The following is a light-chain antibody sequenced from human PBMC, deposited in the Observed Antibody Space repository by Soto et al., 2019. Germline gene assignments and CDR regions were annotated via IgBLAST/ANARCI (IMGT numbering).Light chain of an antibody. CDR2: EVS. CDR1: SSDVGGHNH. J-gene: IGLJ2*01. V-gene: IGLV2-8*01. CDR3: SSYAGNMNLI. Sequence: QSALTQPPSASGSPGQSVTISCTGSSSDVGGHNHVSWYQQHPGKAPKLMIYEVSKRPSGVPDRFSGSKSVSTASLTVSGLQAEDEADYYCSSYAGNMNLIFGGGTKLTVL.